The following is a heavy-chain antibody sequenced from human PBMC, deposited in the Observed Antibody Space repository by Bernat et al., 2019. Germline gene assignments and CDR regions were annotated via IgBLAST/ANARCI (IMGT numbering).Heavy chain of an antibody. D-gene: IGHD1-1*01. J-gene: IGHJ4*02. V-gene: IGHV3-23*01. CDR1: GITFSSHA. Sequence: QVLESGGGLVQPGGSLRLSCAASGITFSSHAMNWVRQAPGKGLEWVSTISSNGDTTTYADSVKGRLTISRDNSKNTLYLQMNSLSAEDTALYYCAKVRNRTAWREGFDFWGQGTLVTVSS. CDR3: AKVRNRTAWREGFDF. CDR2: ISSNGDTT.